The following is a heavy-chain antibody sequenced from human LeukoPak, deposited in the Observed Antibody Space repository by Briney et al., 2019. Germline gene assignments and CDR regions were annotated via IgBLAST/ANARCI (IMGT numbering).Heavy chain of an antibody. V-gene: IGHV3-21*01. J-gene: IGHJ4*02. CDR2: ISSSSNYI. CDR3: ARETIAAAPPYYFDY. CDR1: GFTLSSYS. D-gene: IGHD6-13*01. Sequence: RGSLRLSCAASGFTLSSYSVNWVRQAPGKGLEWVSSISSSSNYIYYADSVKGRFTISRDNAKNSLYLQMNSLRAEDTAVYYCARETIAAAPPYYFDYWGQGTLVTVSS.